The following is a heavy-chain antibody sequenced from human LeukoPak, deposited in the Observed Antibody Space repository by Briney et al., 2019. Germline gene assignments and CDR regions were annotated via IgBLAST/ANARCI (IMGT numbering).Heavy chain of an antibody. V-gene: IGHV4-30-2*01. D-gene: IGHD3-3*01. CDR3: ARGTGTRITIFGVVISAFDI. CDR1: GGSISSGGYC. J-gene: IGHJ3*02. Sequence: SETLSLTCTVSGGSISSGGYCWSWIRQPPGKGLEWIGDIFHSGSTYYNPSLKSRVTISVDRSKNQFSLKLSSVTAADTAVYYCARGTGTRITIFGVVISAFDIWGQGTMVTVS. CDR2: IFHSGST.